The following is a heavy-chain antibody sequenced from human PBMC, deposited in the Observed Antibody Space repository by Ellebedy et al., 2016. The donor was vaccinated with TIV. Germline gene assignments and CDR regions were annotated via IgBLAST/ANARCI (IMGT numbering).Heavy chain of an antibody. Sequence: GGSLRLSCAASGFSFRSYWMSWVRQAPGKGLEWVANIKQDGSEKYHVDSVRGRFTISRDNARNALYLQINSLTVEDTAVYYCGTDGSYGDYLSPTHAFVFWGQGTMVAVSS. CDR2: IKQDGSEK. D-gene: IGHD4-17*01. CDR3: GTDGSYGDYLSPTHAFVF. J-gene: IGHJ3*01. V-gene: IGHV3-7*01. CDR1: GFSFRSYW.